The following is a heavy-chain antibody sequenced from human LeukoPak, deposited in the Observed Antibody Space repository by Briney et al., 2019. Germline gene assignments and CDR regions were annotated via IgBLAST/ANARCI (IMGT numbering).Heavy chain of an antibody. D-gene: IGHD5-18*01. Sequence: PGGSLRLSCAASGFTFGSYAMSWVRQAPGKGLEWVSAISGSGGSTYCADSVKGRFTISRDNSKNTLYLQMNSLRAEDTAVYYCAKPPGVVDTAMGPNLDWGQGTLVTVSS. CDR2: ISGSGGST. V-gene: IGHV3-23*01. CDR3: AKPPGVVDTAMGPNLD. CDR1: GFTFGSYA. J-gene: IGHJ4*02.